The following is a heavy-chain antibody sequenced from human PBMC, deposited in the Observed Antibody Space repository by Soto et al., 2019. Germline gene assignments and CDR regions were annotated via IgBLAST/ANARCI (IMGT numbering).Heavy chain of an antibody. CDR1: GGSISSYY. CDR3: ARDNGVAVAGSGYYYGMDV. D-gene: IGHD6-19*01. CDR2: IYYSGST. Sequence: SETLSLTCTVSGGSISSYYWSWIRQPPGKGLEWIGYIYYSGSTNYNPSLKSRVTISVDTSKNQFSLKLCSVTAADTAVYYCARDNGVAVAGSGYYYGMDVWGQGTTLTVSS. J-gene: IGHJ6*02. V-gene: IGHV4-59*01.